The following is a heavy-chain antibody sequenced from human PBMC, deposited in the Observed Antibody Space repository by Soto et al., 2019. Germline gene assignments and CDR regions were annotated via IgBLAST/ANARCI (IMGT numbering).Heavy chain of an antibody. D-gene: IGHD3-9*01. CDR2: ISGSGGST. CDR3: AKGERPTYYDILTGYLFDY. CDR1: GFTFSSYA. Sequence: GGSLRLSCAASGFTFSSYAMSWVRQAPGKGLEWVSAISGSGGSTYYADSVKGRFTISRDNSKNTLYLQMNSLRAEDTAVYYCAKGERPTYYDILTGYLFDYWGQGTLVTVSS. J-gene: IGHJ4*02. V-gene: IGHV3-23*01.